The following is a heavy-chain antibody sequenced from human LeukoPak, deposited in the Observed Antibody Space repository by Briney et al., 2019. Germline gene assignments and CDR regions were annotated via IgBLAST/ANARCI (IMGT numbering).Heavy chain of an antibody. V-gene: IGHV3-7*01. CDR3: ASQLGDASDI. CDR1: GFTFSTYW. D-gene: IGHD6-13*01. J-gene: IGHJ3*02. CDR2: IKHDGSEK. Sequence: TGGSLRLSCAASGFTFSTYWMSWVRQAPGKGLEWVANIKHDGSEKYYVDSVKGRFTISRDNGKNSLYLQMNNLRAEDTAVYYCASQLGDASDIWGQGTMVTVSS.